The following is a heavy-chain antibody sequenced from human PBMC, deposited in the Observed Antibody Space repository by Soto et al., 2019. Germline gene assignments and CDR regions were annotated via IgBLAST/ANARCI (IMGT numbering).Heavy chain of an antibody. CDR1: GLTFSSYS. D-gene: IGHD1-26*01. V-gene: IGHV3-21*01. Sequence: GGSLRLSCAASGLTFSSYSMNWVRQAPGKGLEWVSSISSSSSYIYYADSVKGRFTISRDNAKNSLYLQMNSLRAEDTAVYYCARDLGTRGAFDSWGQGTMVTVSS. CDR3: ARDLGTRGAFDS. CDR2: ISSSSSYI. J-gene: IGHJ3*02.